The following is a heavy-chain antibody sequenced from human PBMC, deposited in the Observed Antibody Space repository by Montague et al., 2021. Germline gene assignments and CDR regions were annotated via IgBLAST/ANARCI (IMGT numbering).Heavy chain of an antibody. CDR3: AVTNPYYYYGMDV. CDR1: GVSISDYY. CDR2: IYYSRRT. V-gene: IGHV4-59*01. Sequence: SETLFLTCSVSGVSISDYYWSWIRQPPGKGLEWIGYIYYSRRTNYNPSLKSRVTISVDTSKNQFSLKLSSVTAADTAFYYCAVTNPYYYYGMDVWGQGTTVTVSS. D-gene: IGHD1-14*01. J-gene: IGHJ6*02.